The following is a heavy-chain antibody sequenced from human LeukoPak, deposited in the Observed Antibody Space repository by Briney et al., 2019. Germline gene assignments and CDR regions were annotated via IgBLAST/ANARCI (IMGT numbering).Heavy chain of an antibody. J-gene: IGHJ1*01. CDR1: GGSISSSSYY. V-gene: IGHV4-39*01. CDR2: IYYSGST. Sequence: SETLSLTCTVSGGSISSSSYYWGCIRQPPGKGLEWIGSIYYSGSTYYNPSLKSRVTISVDTSKNQFSLKLSSVTAADTAVYYCARQTYGGNSYFQHWGQGTLVTVSS. D-gene: IGHD4-23*01. CDR3: ARQTYGGNSYFQH.